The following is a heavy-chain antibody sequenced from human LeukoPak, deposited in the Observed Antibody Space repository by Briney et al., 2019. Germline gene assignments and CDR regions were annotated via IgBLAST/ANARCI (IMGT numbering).Heavy chain of an antibody. Sequence: PGGSLRLSCAASGFNFSTYAMTWVRQVPGKGLEWVSSITGGGETTDYAASVKGRFTISRDNSKNTLYLQMNSLRAEDTAVYYCAKDGQQLALMVYWGQGTLVTVSS. J-gene: IGHJ4*02. CDR2: ITGGGETT. CDR3: AKDGQQLALMVY. D-gene: IGHD6-13*01. CDR1: GFNFSTYA. V-gene: IGHV3-23*01.